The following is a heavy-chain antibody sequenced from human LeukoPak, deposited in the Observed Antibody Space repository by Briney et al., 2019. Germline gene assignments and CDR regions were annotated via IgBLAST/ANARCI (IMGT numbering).Heavy chain of an antibody. D-gene: IGHD3-22*01. CDR1: GFTFSDYG. Sequence: TGGSLRLSCAASGFTFSDYGMHWVRQAPGKGLEWVAVISYDGSNNYYADSVKGRFTISRDNSRNTLYLQMNSLRAEDTAVYYCARESYYYDSSGYQRSLPGDYWGQGTLVTVSS. V-gene: IGHV3-30*03. J-gene: IGHJ4*02. CDR2: ISYDGSNN. CDR3: ARESYYYDSSGYQRSLPGDY.